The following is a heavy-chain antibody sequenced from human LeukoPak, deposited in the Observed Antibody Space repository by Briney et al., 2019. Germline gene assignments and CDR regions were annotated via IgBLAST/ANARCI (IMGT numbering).Heavy chain of an antibody. CDR1: GGSFSGYY. CDR3: ARRVRGYGGTLFDY. Sequence: SETLSLTCAVYGGSFSGYYWSWIRQPPGKGLEWIGEINHSGSTNYNPSLKSRVTISVDTSKNQFSLKLSSVTAADTAVYYCARRVRGYGGTLFDYWGQGTLVTVSS. J-gene: IGHJ4*02. CDR2: INHSGST. V-gene: IGHV4-34*01. D-gene: IGHD4-23*01.